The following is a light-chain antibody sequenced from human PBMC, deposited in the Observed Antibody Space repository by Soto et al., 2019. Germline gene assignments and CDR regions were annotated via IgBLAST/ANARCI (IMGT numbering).Light chain of an antibody. Sequence: IVLTQSPATLSLSPGERATLSCRASQSVSSNLAWYQQQPGQAPRLLIYGASNRATGIPDRFSGSGSGTDFTLTISRLEPEDFAVYYCQQYGSSSWTFGQGTKVDIK. J-gene: IGKJ1*01. V-gene: IGKV3-20*01. CDR1: QSVSSN. CDR2: GAS. CDR3: QQYGSSSWT.